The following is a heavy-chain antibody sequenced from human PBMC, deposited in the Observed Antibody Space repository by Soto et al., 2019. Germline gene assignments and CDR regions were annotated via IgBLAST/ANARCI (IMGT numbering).Heavy chain of an antibody. CDR3: ARVRAAYYGIDV. J-gene: IGHJ6*02. D-gene: IGHD6-25*01. Sequence: PSQTLSLTCAISVDIVSSNSAAWNCIRQSPSRGLEWLGRTYYRSKWYNDYAGSVKSRITINPDTSKNQFSLQLNSVIPEDTAVYYCARVRAAYYGIDVWGQGTTVTVSS. V-gene: IGHV6-1*01. CDR1: VDIVSSNSAA. CDR2: TYYRSKWYN.